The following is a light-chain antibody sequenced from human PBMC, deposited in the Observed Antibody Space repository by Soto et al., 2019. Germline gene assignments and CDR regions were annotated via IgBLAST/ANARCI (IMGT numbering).Light chain of an antibody. Sequence: EIVLTQSPATLSLSPGDRATLSCRASQSVSSYLAWYQQKPGQAPMLLIYDASNRATGIPARFSGSGSGTDFTLTVSSLEPEDFAVYYCQQRSTWPYMYTFGQGTKLEIK. CDR3: QQRSTWPYMYT. J-gene: IGKJ2*01. V-gene: IGKV3-11*01. CDR1: QSVSSY. CDR2: DAS.